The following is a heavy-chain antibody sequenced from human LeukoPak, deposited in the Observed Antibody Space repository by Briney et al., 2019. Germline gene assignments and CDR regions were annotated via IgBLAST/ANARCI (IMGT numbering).Heavy chain of an antibody. CDR1: GFTFSSYA. D-gene: IGHD2-15*01. CDR2: ISYDGSNK. CDR3: ARDASYCSGGSCQNDY. Sequence: PGGSLRLSCAASGFTFSSYAMHWVRQAPGKGLEWVAVISYDGSNKYYADSVKGRFTISRDNSKNTLYLQMNSLRAEDTAVYYCARDASYCSGGSCQNDYWGQGTLVTVSS. V-gene: IGHV3-30-3*01. J-gene: IGHJ4*02.